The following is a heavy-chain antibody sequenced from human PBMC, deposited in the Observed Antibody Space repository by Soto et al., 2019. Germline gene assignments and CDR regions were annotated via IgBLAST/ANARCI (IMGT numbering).Heavy chain of an antibody. Sequence: SVKVSCKASGGTFSCYTISWVRQAPGQGLEWMGRIIPIHGIANYAQKFRGRVTMATDTSTSTVYMELRSLRSDDTAVYYCASDDLPRYCSSTSCYLNYMDVWGKGTTVTV. CDR1: GGTFSCYT. CDR2: IIPIHGIA. V-gene: IGHV1-69*02. CDR3: ASDDLPRYCSSTSCYLNYMDV. D-gene: IGHD2-2*01. J-gene: IGHJ6*03.